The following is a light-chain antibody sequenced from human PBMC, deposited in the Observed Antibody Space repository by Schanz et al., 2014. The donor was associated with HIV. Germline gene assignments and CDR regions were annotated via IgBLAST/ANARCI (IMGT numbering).Light chain of an antibody. CDR3: SSYIGTGTLEV. V-gene: IGLV2-14*01. J-gene: IGLJ3*02. Sequence: QSALTQPASVSGSPGQSITISCTGTSSDVGGYNYVSWYQQHPGKPPKLMIYDVNNRPSGVSNRFFGSKSGNTASLTISGLQAEDEADYYCSSYIGTGTLEVFGGGTKLTVL. CDR1: SSDVGGYNY. CDR2: DVN.